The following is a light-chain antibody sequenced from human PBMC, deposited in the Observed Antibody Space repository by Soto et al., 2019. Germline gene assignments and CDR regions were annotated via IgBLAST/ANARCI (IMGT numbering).Light chain of an antibody. CDR2: DAF. CDR1: QGIGNS. J-gene: IGKJ2*01. V-gene: IGKV1-16*01. CDR3: QQYNSHPFT. Sequence: DIPMTQSPSSLSASVGDRVTITCRASQGIGNSLTWFQQKPGKAPKSLIYDAFSLQSWVPSRFSGSGSGTDFTLTIDSLQPEDFATYYCQQYNSHPFTFGQGTKLEIK.